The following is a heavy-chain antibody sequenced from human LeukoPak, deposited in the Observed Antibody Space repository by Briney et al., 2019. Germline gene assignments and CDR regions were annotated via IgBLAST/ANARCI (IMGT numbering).Heavy chain of an antibody. J-gene: IGHJ4*02. CDR1: GFTFSSYA. V-gene: IGHV3-23*01. CDR3: AKEKALVVITYFDY. D-gene: IGHD3-22*01. CDR2: ISGSGEST. Sequence: GGSLRLSCAASGFTFSSYAVSWVRQAPGKGLEWVSVISGSGESTYYADSVKGRFTISKDNSKNTLYLQVNSLRAEDTAVYYCAKEKALVVITYFDYWGQGTLVTVSS.